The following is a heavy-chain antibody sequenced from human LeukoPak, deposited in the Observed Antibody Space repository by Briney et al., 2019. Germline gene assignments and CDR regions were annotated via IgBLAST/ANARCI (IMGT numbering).Heavy chain of an antibody. CDR1: GGSFSGAY. V-gene: IGHV4-34*01. CDR3: ARRAGYCSSTSCYKAHFDY. CDR2: INHSGST. J-gene: IGHJ4*02. D-gene: IGHD2-2*02. Sequence: PSETLSLTCAVYGGSFSGAYWSWIRQAPGKGLEWIGEINHSGSTNYNPSLKSRVTMSLDTSKKQFSLKLNSVTAADTAVYYCARRAGYCSSTSCYKAHFDYWGQGTLVTVSS.